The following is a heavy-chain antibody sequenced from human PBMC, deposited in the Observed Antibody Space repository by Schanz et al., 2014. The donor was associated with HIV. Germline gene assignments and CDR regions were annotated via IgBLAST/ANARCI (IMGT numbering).Heavy chain of an antibody. J-gene: IGHJ6*02. Sequence: QEQLVESGGGVVQPGGSLRLSCAASEFIFSSYAMHWVRQAPGKGLEWVAVIWYDGTNIDYADSVKGRFTVSRDKSKNTLYLQMNRLRAEDTAVYYCAKDRRGGYQFLYGLDVWGQGTTVTVSS. CDR2: IWYDGTNI. CDR1: EFIFSSYA. D-gene: IGHD2-2*01. V-gene: IGHV3-30*02. CDR3: AKDRRGGYQFLYGLDV.